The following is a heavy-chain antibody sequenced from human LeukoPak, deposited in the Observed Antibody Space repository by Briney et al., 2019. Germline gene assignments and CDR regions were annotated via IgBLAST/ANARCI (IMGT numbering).Heavy chain of an antibody. J-gene: IGHJ4*02. Sequence: ASVKVSCKASGYTFTGYYMHWVRRAPGQGLEWMGWINPNSGGTNYAQKFQGRVTMTRDTSISTAYMELSRLRSDDTAVYYCARVAGEQWLSTGPSFDYWGQGTLVTVSS. D-gene: IGHD6-19*01. CDR1: GYTFTGYY. CDR2: INPNSGGT. V-gene: IGHV1-2*02. CDR3: ARVAGEQWLSTGPSFDY.